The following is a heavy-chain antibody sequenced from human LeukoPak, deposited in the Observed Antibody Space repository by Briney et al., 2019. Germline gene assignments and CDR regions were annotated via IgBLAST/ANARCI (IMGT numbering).Heavy chain of an antibody. CDR1: GGSISSYY. Sequence: KSSETLSLTCTVSGGSISSYYWSWIRQPAGKGLEWIGRIYTSGSTNYNPSLKSRVTMSVDTSKNQFSLKLSSVTAADTAVYYCARVGTMVRGVDYGMDVWGQGTTATVSS. CDR3: ARVGTMVRGVDYGMDV. D-gene: IGHD3-10*01. CDR2: IYTSGST. J-gene: IGHJ6*02. V-gene: IGHV4-4*07.